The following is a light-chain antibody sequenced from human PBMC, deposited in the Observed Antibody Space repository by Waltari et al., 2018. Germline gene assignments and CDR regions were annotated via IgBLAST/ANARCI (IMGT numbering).Light chain of an antibody. Sequence: EIGFTLSPATLPLAPGETANLPCRASQSVTNNYLSWYQQRPGQPPRLLISDASSRVTGIPDRFSGSGSGTDFTLAISRLEPEDFAVYYCQQYGGSPPTTFGQGTRLEI. J-gene: IGKJ5*01. CDR2: DAS. V-gene: IGKV3-20*01. CDR3: QQYGGSPPTT. CDR1: QSVTNNY.